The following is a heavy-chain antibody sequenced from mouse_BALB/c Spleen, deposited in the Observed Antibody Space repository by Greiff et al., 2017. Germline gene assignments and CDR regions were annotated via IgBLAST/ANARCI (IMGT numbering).Heavy chain of an antibody. D-gene: IGHD2-14*01. CDR1: GYSFTSYS. CDR3: AKTHSYRYDRNYAMDY. J-gene: IGHJ4*01. CDR2: IDPFNGGT. V-gene: IGHV1S135*01. Sequence: VQLQQSGPELMKPGVSVKISCKASGYSFTSYSMHWVKQSHGKSLEWIGYIDPFNGGTSYNQKFKGKATLTVDKSSSTAYMHLSSLTSEESAVYYCAKTHSYRYDRNYAMDYWGEGTSVTVSS.